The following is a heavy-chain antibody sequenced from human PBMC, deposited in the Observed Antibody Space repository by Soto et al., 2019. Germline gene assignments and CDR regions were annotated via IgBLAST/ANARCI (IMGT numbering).Heavy chain of an antibody. CDR3: ARWYYYDSSGHWYFDL. V-gene: IGHV1-18*01. CDR1: GYTFTSYG. Sequence: ASVKVSCKASGYTFTSYGISWVRQAPGQGHEWMGWISAYNGNTNYAQKLQGRVTMTTDTSTSTAYMELRSLRSDDTAVYYCARWYYYDSSGHWYFDLWGRGTLVTVFS. J-gene: IGHJ2*01. CDR2: ISAYNGNT. D-gene: IGHD3-22*01.